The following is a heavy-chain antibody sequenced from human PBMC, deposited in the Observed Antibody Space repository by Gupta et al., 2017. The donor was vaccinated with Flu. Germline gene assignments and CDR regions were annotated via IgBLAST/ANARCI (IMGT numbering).Heavy chain of an antibody. D-gene: IGHD4-17*01. CDR3: ATCSEVVPDYGDIFMTRAYFNNPMDA. CDR2: IVPTYGTT. Sequence: GQGPEWMGGIVPTYGTTDYAQKLQDRVTITADKSTNTVYMELRSLRSDDTAVYYCATCSEVVPDYGDIFMTRAYFNNPMDAWGPGTTVSVS. J-gene: IGHJ6*02. V-gene: IGHV1-69*06.